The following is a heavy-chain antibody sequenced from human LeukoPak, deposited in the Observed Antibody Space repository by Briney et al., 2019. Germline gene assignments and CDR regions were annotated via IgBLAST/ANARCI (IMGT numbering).Heavy chain of an antibody. CDR2: IYQSGST. CDR3: ARGVTMVRGVIIMGREPPTW. Sequence: SETLSLTCTVSSDSINSGNYYWNWIRQPAGKGLEWIGSIYQSGSTYYNPSLKSRVSVSVDTSKNQISLKLNSVTAADTAVYYCARGVTMVRGVIIMGREPPTWWGQGTLVTVSS. CDR1: SDSINSGNYY. J-gene: IGHJ4*02. V-gene: IGHV4-61*02. D-gene: IGHD3-10*01.